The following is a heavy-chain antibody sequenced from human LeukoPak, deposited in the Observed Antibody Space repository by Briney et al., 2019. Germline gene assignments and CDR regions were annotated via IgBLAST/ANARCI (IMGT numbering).Heavy chain of an antibody. Sequence: GGSLRLSCAASGFAFSSYWMSWVRQAPGKGLEWVANIKQDGSEKYYVDSVKGRFTISRDNAKNSLYLQMNSLRAEDTAVYYCARDEWELPLDAFDIWGQGTMVTVSS. V-gene: IGHV3-7*01. CDR3: ARDEWELPLDAFDI. CDR2: IKQDGSEK. D-gene: IGHD1-26*01. CDR1: GFAFSSYW. J-gene: IGHJ3*02.